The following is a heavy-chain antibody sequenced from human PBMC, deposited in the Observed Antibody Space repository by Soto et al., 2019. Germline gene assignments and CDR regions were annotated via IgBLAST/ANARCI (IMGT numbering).Heavy chain of an antibody. V-gene: IGHV4-59*01. J-gene: IGHJ5*02. CDR1: GGSISSYY. Sequence: SETLSLTCTVSGGSISSYYWSWIRQPPGKGLEWIGYIYYSGSTNYNPSLKSRVTISVDTSKNQFSLKLSSVTAADTAVYYCARDGDDSWFDPWGQGTLVTVSS. CDR2: IYYSGST. CDR3: ARDGDDSWFDP. D-gene: IGHD5-12*01.